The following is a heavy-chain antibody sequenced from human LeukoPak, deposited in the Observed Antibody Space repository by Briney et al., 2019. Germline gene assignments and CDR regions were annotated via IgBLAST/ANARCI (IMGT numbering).Heavy chain of an antibody. CDR2: INSDGSST. D-gene: IGHD4-17*01. CDR1: GFTFSSYW. V-gene: IGHV3-74*01. J-gene: IGHJ4*02. Sequence: PGGSLRLSCAASGFTFSSYWMHWVRQAPGKGLVWVSRINSDGSSTSYADSVKGRFTISRDNAKNTLYLQMNSLRAEDTAVYYCARDGPGFYGDYQSFDYWGQGTLVTVSS. CDR3: ARDGPGFYGDYQSFDY.